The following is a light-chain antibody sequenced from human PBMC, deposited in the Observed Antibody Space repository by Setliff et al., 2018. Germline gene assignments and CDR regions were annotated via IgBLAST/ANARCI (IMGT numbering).Light chain of an antibody. CDR3: CSYTGTSTPYV. CDR1: GSDVGAYKF. CDR2: DVS. V-gene: IGLV2-14*01. Sequence: QSALAQPASVSGSPGQSIAVSCTGSGSDVGAYKFVSWYQQRPGKAPRLMIYDVSNRPSGVSDRFSGSKSGNTASLTISGLQAEDKADYYCCSYTGTSTPYVFGTGTKVTVL. J-gene: IGLJ1*01.